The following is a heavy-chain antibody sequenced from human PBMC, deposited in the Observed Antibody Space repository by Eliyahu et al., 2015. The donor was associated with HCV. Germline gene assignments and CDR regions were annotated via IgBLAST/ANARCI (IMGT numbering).Heavy chain of an antibody. D-gene: IGHD3-10*01. V-gene: IGHV1-8*01. CDR3: ARGRAGFREDNDY. Sequence: QVQLGQSGAEVKKPGASVKVSCKASXYTFTSYDINXVRQAPGQGLEWMGWINPNSGNTGYSQKFQGRVTMTRNTSISTAYMELNSLRSDDTAVYYCARGRAGFREDNDYWGQGTLVTVSS. CDR1: XYTFTSYD. CDR2: INPNSGNT. J-gene: IGHJ4*02.